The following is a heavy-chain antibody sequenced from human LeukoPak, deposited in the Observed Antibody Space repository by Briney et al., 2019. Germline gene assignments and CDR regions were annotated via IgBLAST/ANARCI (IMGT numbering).Heavy chain of an antibody. J-gene: IGHJ4*02. CDR1: GGSISSNGYY. D-gene: IGHD3-22*01. V-gene: IGHV4-39*07. Sequence: SETLSLTCTVSGGSISSNGYYWAWFRQPPGTGLEWIGSIYYSGGTYYNPSLKSRVTISIDTSKNQFSLRLSSVTAADTAVYYCARASYSYDINGWVPFDYWGQGTLVTVSS. CDR2: IYYSGGT. CDR3: ARASYSYDINGWVPFDY.